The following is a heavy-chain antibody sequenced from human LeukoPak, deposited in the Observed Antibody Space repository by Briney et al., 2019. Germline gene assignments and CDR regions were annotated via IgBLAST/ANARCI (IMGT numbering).Heavy chain of an antibody. J-gene: IGHJ3*02. CDR2: LDPSGSYT. D-gene: IGHD3-22*01. Sequence: GESLKISCKGSGYSFTGYWISWVRQMPGKGLEWMGRLDPSGSYTNYSPSFHGHVTISADKSINTAYLQWSSLKASDTAMYYCARRKSNYYDTGAYYFGAFDIWGQGTMVTVSS. CDR3: ARRKSNYYDTGAYYFGAFDI. V-gene: IGHV5-10-1*01. CDR1: GYSFTGYW.